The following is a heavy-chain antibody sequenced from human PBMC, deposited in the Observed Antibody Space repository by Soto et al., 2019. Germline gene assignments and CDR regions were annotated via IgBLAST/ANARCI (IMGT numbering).Heavy chain of an antibody. D-gene: IGHD6-13*01. CDR2: IYHSGST. J-gene: IGHJ4*02. CDR3: ARQYSSSWYYHY. CDR1: GGSISSGGYS. V-gene: IGHV4-30-2*03. Sequence: SETLSLTCAVSGGSISSGGYSWSWIRQPPGKGLEWIGYIYHSGSTYYNPSLKSRVTISVDTSKNQFSLKLSSVTAADTAVYYCARQYSSSWYYHYWGQGTLVTVSS.